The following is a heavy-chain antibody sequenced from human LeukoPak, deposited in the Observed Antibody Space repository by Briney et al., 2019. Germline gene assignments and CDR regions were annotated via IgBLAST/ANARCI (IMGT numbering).Heavy chain of an antibody. Sequence: SETLSLTCAVNGGSFSGYYCSWIRQHPAKDLEWMGYIYYSGSTYYNPSLKSRVTISVDPTKNQLSLKLTSVTAADTAVYYCARDRDGYAYTFDCWGQGTLVTVSS. J-gene: IGHJ4*02. CDR1: GGSFSGYY. D-gene: IGHD5-24*01. V-gene: IGHV4-34*01. CDR3: ARDRDGYAYTFDC. CDR2: IYYSGST.